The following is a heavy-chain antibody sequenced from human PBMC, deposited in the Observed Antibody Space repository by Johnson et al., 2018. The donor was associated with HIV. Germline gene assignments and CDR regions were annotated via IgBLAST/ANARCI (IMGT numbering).Heavy chain of an antibody. CDR3: ARAGDHDAFDI. Sequence: VHLVESGGGLVQPGGSLRLSCAASGFTVSYNYMNWVRQAPGKGLEWVSVIYSGGSTYYADSVKGRFTISRDNSKNTLYLQMNSLRAEDTAVYYCARAGDHDAFDIWGQGTMVTVSS. D-gene: IGHD3-16*01. J-gene: IGHJ3*02. CDR2: IYSGGST. V-gene: IGHV3-66*01. CDR1: GFTVSYNY.